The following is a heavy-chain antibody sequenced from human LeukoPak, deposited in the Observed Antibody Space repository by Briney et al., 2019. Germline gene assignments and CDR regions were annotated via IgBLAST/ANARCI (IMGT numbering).Heavy chain of an antibody. D-gene: IGHD3-22*01. CDR1: GGSISSYY. CDR3: AREPGFDSSGYLNWFDP. Sequence: SETLSLTCTVPGGSISSYYWSWIRQPPGKGLEWIACISYSGSTKYNPSLKSRVTISVDTSKNQLSLELSSVTAADTAVYYCAREPGFDSSGYLNWFDPWGQGTLVTVSS. V-gene: IGHV4-59*01. J-gene: IGHJ5*02. CDR2: ISYSGST.